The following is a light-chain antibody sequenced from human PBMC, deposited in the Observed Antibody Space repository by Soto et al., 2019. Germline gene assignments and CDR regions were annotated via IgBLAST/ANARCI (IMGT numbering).Light chain of an antibody. V-gene: IGKV3-15*01. CDR1: QSVSSN. CDR2: GAS. Sequence: EIVMTQSPATLSVSPGERATLSCRASQSVSSNLAWYQQKPGQAPRLLIYGASTRATVIPARFSGSGSGTEFTFTISSLHSEDFAVYYCQQYNNWPPGTFGQGTKVEIK. CDR3: QQYNNWPPGT. J-gene: IGKJ1*01.